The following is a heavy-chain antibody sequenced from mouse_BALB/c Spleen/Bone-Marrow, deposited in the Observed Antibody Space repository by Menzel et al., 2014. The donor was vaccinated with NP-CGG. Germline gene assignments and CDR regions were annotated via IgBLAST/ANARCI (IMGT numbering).Heavy chain of an antibody. CDR3: ALIYYGNYDYAMDY. V-gene: IGHV1-69*02. J-gene: IGHJ4*01. CDR1: GYTFNSYW. Sequence: QVQLQQSGAELVKPGASVKLSCKASGYTFNSYWMHWVKQRPGQGLEWIGEIDPSDSYTNYNQKFKGKATLTVDKSSSTAYMQLSSLTSEDSAVYYCALIYYGNYDYAMDYWGQGTSVTVSS. CDR2: IDPSDSYT. D-gene: IGHD2-1*01.